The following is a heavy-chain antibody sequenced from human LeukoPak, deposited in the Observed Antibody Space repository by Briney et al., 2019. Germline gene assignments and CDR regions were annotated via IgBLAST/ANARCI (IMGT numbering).Heavy chain of an antibody. CDR2: IPYDGSNK. CDR3: AKDDDDRPDY. J-gene: IGHJ4*02. Sequence: GGSLRLSCAASGFTFSSYGMHWVRQAPGKGLEWVAVIPYDGSNKYYADSVKGRFTISRDNSKNTLYLQMNSLRAEDTAVCYCAKDDDDRPDYWGQGTLVTVSS. D-gene: IGHD1-1*01. CDR1: GFTFSSYG. V-gene: IGHV3-30*18.